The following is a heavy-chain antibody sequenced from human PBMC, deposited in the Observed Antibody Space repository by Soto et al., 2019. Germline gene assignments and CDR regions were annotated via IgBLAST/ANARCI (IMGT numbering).Heavy chain of an antibody. CDR1: GYTFTSYY. CDR2: INPSGGST. CDR3: ARQVVVVAAFTYYYYMDV. Sequence: GASVKVSCKASGYTFTSYYMHWVRQAPGQGLEWMGIINPSGGSTSYAQKFQGRVTMTRDTSTSTVYMELSSLRSEDTAVYYCARQVVVVAAFTYYYYMDVWGKGTTVTVSS. D-gene: IGHD2-15*01. V-gene: IGHV1-46*03. J-gene: IGHJ6*03.